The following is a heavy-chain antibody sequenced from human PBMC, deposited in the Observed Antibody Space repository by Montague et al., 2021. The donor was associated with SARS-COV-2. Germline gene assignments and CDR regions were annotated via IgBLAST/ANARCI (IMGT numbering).Heavy chain of an antibody. CDR2: INWNGGDT. V-gene: IGHV3-20*04. CDR3: ARVKVGATIDY. J-gene: IGHJ4*02. D-gene: IGHD1-26*01. CDR1: GFTFTDYT. Sequence: SLRLSCAASGFTFTDYTMNWVRQVPGKELEWVSGINWNGGDTGYADSVKGRFTISRDNAKNSLYLQMNSLRDEDTAFYYCARVKVGATIDYWGQGTLVTVSS.